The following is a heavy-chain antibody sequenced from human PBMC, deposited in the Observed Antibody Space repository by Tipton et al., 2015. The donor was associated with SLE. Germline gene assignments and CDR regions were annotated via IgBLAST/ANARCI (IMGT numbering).Heavy chain of an antibody. CDR3: ARDLTGTPDC. Sequence: QLVQSGAEMKKPGSSVKVSCKASGGTFSSYGISWVRQAPGQGLEWLGAIIPIFATTDHAQKFHGRVTITADDSTNTAYMELSSPRSEDTAVYYCARDLTGTPDCWGQGTLVSVSS. D-gene: IGHD1-20*01. CDR2: IIPIFATT. CDR1: GGTFSSYG. V-gene: IGHV1-69*01. J-gene: IGHJ4*02.